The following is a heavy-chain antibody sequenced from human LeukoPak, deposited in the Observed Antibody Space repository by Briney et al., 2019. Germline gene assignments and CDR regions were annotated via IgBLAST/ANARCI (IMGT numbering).Heavy chain of an antibody. CDR1: GFTFSNYW. V-gene: IGHV3-74*01. J-gene: IGHJ3*01. CDR2: INSDGSST. CDR3: SRDFAYAFDV. Sequence: GGSLRLSCAASGFTFSNYWIHWVRQAPGKGLVWVSRINSDGSSTSYADSVKGRFTISRDNARNSLSLQMNSLRDEDTAVYFCSRDFAYAFDVWGQETMVTVSS. D-gene: IGHD2-21*01.